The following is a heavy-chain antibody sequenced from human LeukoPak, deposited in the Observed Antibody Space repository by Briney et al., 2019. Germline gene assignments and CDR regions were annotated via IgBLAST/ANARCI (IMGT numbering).Heavy chain of an antibody. CDR3: ARGDRYGDRIDY. Sequence: PSETLSLTCAVYGGSFSGYYWSWIRQPPGKGLEWIGEINHSGSTNYNPSLKSRVTISVDTSKNQFSLKLSSVTAADTAVYYCARGDRYGDRIDYWGQGTLVTVSS. CDR2: INHSGST. J-gene: IGHJ4*02. CDR1: GGSFSGYY. D-gene: IGHD4-17*01. V-gene: IGHV4-34*01.